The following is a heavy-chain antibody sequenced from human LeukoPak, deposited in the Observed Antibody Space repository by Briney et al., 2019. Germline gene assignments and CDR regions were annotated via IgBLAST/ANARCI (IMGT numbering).Heavy chain of an antibody. D-gene: IGHD3-3*01. CDR3: ARPPVKLWSGYYLGPWFDP. CDR2: INHRGST. Sequence: PSETLSLTCAVYGGYFSGYYWSWIRQPPGKGLEWIGEINHRGSTNHNPSLKSRVSISVGKSKNRFSLKLSSVTAADTAVYYCARPPVKLWSGYYLGPWFDPWGQGTLVTVSS. CDR1: GGYFSGYY. V-gene: IGHV4-34*01. J-gene: IGHJ5*02.